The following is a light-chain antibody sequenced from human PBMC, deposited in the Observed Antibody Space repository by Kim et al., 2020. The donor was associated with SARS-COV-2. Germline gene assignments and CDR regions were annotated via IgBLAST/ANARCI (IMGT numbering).Light chain of an antibody. CDR3: QQYDTYPVT. CDR2: NAS. CDR1: QRISYW. V-gene: IGKV1-5*03. Sequence: ASVGDRVTITCRASQRISYWLAWYQQKPGKAPNLLIYNASNLQSGVPSRFSGSGSGTDFTLTISGLQSDDFATYYCQQYDTYPVTFGQGTRLEIK. J-gene: IGKJ5*01.